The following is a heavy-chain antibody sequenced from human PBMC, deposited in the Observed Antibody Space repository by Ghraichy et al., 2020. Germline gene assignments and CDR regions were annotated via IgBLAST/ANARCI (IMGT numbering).Heavy chain of an antibody. CDR1: GFTFSSYW. Sequence: GGSLRLSCAASGFTFSSYWMSWVRQAPGKGLEWVANIKQDGSEKYYVDSVKGRFTISRDNAKNSLYLQMNSLRAEDTAVYYCARDESDFWSGYYLRGYFDYWGQGTLVTVSS. CDR2: IKQDGSEK. J-gene: IGHJ4*02. D-gene: IGHD3-3*01. V-gene: IGHV3-7*01. CDR3: ARDESDFWSGYYLRGYFDY.